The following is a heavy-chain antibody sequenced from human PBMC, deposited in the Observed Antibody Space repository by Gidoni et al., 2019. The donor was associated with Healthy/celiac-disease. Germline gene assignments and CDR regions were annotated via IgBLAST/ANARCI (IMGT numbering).Heavy chain of an antibody. D-gene: IGHD3-22*01. Sequence: EVQLVESGGGLVQPGGYLRLSRDASGCTFSSYAVHWVRQATGTGLEWVSAIGTAGDTYYPGSVKGRFTISRENAKNSLYLQMNSLRAEDTAVYYCARAGYYYDSSGYYYRSDAFDIWGQGTMVTVSS. J-gene: IGHJ3*02. CDR1: GCTFSSYA. V-gene: IGHV3-13*01. CDR2: IGTAGDT. CDR3: ARAGYYYDSSGYYYRSDAFDI.